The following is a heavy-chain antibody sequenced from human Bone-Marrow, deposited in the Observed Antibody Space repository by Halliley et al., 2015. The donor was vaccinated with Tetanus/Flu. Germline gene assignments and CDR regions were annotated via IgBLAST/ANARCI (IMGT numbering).Heavy chain of an antibody. D-gene: IGHD6-19*01. V-gene: IGHV3-74*01. CDR2: INSGTGT. Sequence: GVSRINSGTGTVYADSVKGRFTISRDNAKNTLYLQMHSLRVEDTAVYFCARAPHYSSGLSGLDVWGRGTTVTVSS. CDR3: ARAPHYSSGLSGLDV. J-gene: IGHJ6*02.